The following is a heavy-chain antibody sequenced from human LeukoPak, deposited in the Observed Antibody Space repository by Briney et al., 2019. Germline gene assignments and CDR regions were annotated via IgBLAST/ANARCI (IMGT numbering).Heavy chain of an antibody. CDR1: GGSISSYD. Sequence: PSETLSLTCTVSGGSISSYDWSWIRQPPGKGLEWIGYMYYSGSTNYNPSLKSRVTISVDTSKNQFSLKLNSVTAADTAVYYCARGVRRPLNVGVTYFDYWGQGTLVTVSS. CDR3: ARGVRRPLNVGVTYFDY. V-gene: IGHV4-59*01. J-gene: IGHJ4*02. D-gene: IGHD3-22*01. CDR2: MYYSGST.